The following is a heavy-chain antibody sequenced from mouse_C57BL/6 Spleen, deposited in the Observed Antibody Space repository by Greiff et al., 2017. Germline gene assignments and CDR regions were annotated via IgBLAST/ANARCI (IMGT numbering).Heavy chain of an antibody. CDR2: IDPSDSYT. D-gene: IGHD3-2*02. CDR1: GYTFTSYW. V-gene: IGHV1-50*01. J-gene: IGHJ2*01. Sequence: VQLQQPGAELVKPGASVKLSCKASGYTFTSYWMQWVKQRPGQGLEWIGEIDPSDSYTNYNQKFKGKATLTVDTSSSTAYMQLSSLTSEDSAVYYCARGVDSSGYWGQGTTLTVSS. CDR3: ARGVDSSGY.